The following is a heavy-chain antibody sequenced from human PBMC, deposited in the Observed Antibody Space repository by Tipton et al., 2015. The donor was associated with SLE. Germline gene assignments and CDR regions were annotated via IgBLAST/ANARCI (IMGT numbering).Heavy chain of an antibody. D-gene: IGHD3-10*01. CDR2: IYYSGST. J-gene: IGHJ3*02. CDR1: GGSISSHY. CDR3: ARDSDGASMVHAFDI. Sequence: GLVKPSETLSLTCTVSGGSISSHYWSWIRQPPGKGLEWIGYIYYSGSTNYNPSLKSRVTISVDTSKNQFSLKLSSVTAADTAVYYCARDSDGASMVHAFDIWGQGTMVTVSS. V-gene: IGHV4-59*11.